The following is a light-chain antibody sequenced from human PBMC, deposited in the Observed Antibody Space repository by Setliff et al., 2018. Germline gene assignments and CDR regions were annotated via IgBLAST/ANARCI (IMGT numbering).Light chain of an antibody. CDR2: DVT. Sequence: QSALTQPASVSGSPGQSITISCIGSSCDVGSYDFVSWYQQHPGKAPKLIIYDVTGRPSGVSDRFSGSKSGNTASLTISGLQAEDEADYYCSSYTNSNTYVFGTGTKVTVL. J-gene: IGLJ1*01. CDR1: SCDVGSYDF. V-gene: IGLV2-14*03. CDR3: SSYTNSNTYV.